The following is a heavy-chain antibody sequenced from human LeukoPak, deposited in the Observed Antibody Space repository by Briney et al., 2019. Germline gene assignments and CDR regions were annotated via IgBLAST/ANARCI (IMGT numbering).Heavy chain of an antibody. Sequence: GGSLRLSCAASGFTFSIYAMSWVRQAPGKGLEWVSAISGSGGSTNYADSVKGRFTISRDNSKNTLYLQMNSLRVEDTAVYYCAKVSYHYYGSGSYVLDYWGQGTLVTVSS. CDR2: ISGSGGST. V-gene: IGHV3-23*01. D-gene: IGHD3-10*01. CDR1: GFTFSIYA. J-gene: IGHJ4*02. CDR3: AKVSYHYYGSGSYVLDY.